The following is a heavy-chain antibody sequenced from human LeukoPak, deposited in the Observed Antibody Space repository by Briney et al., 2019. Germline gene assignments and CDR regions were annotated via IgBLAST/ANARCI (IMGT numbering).Heavy chain of an antibody. V-gene: IGHV4-61*02. CDR2: IYTSGST. CDR1: GGSISSGSYY. J-gene: IGHJ6*03. Sequence: SETLSLTCTVSGGSISSGSYYWSWIRQPAGKGLEWIGRIYTSGSTNYNPSLKSRVTISVDTSKNQFSLKLSSVTAADTAVYYCARFTIVDTAMVYYYYYYMDAWGKGTTVTVSS. CDR3: ARFTIVDTAMVYYYYYYMDA. D-gene: IGHD5-18*01.